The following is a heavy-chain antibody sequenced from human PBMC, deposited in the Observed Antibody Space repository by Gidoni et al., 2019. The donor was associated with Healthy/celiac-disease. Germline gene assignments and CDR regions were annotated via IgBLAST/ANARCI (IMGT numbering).Heavy chain of an antibody. V-gene: IGHV4-34*01. J-gene: IGHJ6*02. D-gene: IGHD2-2*01. CDR3: ARIAQLRYYGMDV. Sequence: QVQLQQWGAGLLKPSETLSLPCAVYGGSFSGNYWNWIRQPPGKGLQWIGEINHSGSTNYNPSIKSRVTISVDTSKNQFSLKLSSVTAADTAVYYCARIAQLRYYGMDVWGQGTTVTVSS. CDR1: GGSFSGNY. CDR2: INHSGST.